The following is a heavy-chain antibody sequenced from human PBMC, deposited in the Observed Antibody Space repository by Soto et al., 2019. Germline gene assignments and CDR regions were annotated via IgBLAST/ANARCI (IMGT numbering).Heavy chain of an antibody. J-gene: IGHJ4*02. CDR2: ISSSGSTI. CDR3: ARDRLRTWATVNNPGEIFDY. V-gene: IGHV3-11*01. D-gene: IGHD4-17*01. CDR1: GFTFSDYY. Sequence: GGSLRLSCAASGFTFSDYYMSWIRQAPGKGLEWVSYISSSGSTIYYADSVKGRFTISRDNAKNSLYLQMNSLRAEDTAVYYCARDRLRTWATVNNPGEIFDYWGQGTLVTVSS.